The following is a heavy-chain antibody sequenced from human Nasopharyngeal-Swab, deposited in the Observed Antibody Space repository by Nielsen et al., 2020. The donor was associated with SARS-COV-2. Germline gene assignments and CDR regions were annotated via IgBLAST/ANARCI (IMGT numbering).Heavy chain of an antibody. V-gene: IGHV3-7*01. CDR3: ARDLSLRYFDWSPGGIWFDS. D-gene: IGHD3-9*01. CDR2: IKQDGSEK. J-gene: IGHJ5*01. Sequence: IRKPPGKGLEWVANIKQDGSEKYYVDSVKGRFTISRDNSKNTLYLQMNSLRAEDTAVYYCARDLSLRYFDWSPGGIWFDSWGQGTLVTVSS.